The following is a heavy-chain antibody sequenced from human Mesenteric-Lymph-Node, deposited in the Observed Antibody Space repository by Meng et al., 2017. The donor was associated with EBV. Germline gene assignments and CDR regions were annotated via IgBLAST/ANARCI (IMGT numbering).Heavy chain of an antibody. D-gene: IGHD2/OR15-2a*01. CDR1: GDSVSSTRCY. CDR3: ARVSGPYYSPWFDP. CDR2: IFNSGST. Sequence: VELQESGPGLVKPSENLSLTCIVSGDSVSSTRCYWSWIRQPPGRGLEWIGYIFNSGSTNYNPSLRNRATISVDTSRNQFSLTLNSVTAADTAVYYCARVSGPYYSPWFDPWGQGSLVTVSS. V-gene: IGHV4-61*01. J-gene: IGHJ5*02.